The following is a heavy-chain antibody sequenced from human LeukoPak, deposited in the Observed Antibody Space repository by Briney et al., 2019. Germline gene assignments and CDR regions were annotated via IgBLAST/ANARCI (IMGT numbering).Heavy chain of an antibody. V-gene: IGHV1-18*01. J-gene: IGHJ4*02. Sequence: GASVKVSCKASGYTFTSYGISWVRHAPGQGLEWMGWISAYNGNTNYAQKLQGRVTMTTDTSTSTAYMELRSLRSDDTAVYYCARNGYDFWSGYYMRTHYDYWGQGTLVTLSS. CDR3: ARNGYDFWSGYYMRTHYDY. D-gene: IGHD3-3*01. CDR2: ISAYNGNT. CDR1: GYTFTSYG.